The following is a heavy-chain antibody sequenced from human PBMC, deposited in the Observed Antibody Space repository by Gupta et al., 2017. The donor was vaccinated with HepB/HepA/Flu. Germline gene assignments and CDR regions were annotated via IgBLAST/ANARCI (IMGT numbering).Heavy chain of an antibody. D-gene: IGHD1-26*01. CDR2: IKSRVDGGTT. CDR1: GFTFTYAW. Sequence: EVQLVESGGGLVKPGGSLRLSCAASGFTFTYAWMSWVRQAPGKGLEWVGRIKSRVDGGTTDYAAPFKGRFTVSRDDSKNTLYLQMNSLKTEDTAVYDCVKDLRWELNVDSWGQGTLVTVSS. V-gene: IGHV3-15*01. CDR3: VKDLRWELNVDS. J-gene: IGHJ4*02.